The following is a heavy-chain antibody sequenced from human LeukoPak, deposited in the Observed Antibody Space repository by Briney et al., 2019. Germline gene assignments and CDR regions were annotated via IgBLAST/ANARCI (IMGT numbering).Heavy chain of an antibody. D-gene: IGHD6-6*01. V-gene: IGHV4-38-2*01. CDR3: ARIEYNFDY. J-gene: IGHJ4*02. CDR1: GYSISSGYY. CDR2: IYHSGGT. Sequence: KPSETLSLTCAVSGYSISSGYYWGWIRQPPGKGLEWIGSIYHSGGTYYNPSLKSRVTISVDTSKNQFSLKLSSVTAADTAVYYCARIEYNFDYWGQGTLSPSPQ.